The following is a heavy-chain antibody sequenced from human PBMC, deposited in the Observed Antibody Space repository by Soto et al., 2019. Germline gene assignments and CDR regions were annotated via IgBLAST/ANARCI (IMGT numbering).Heavy chain of an antibody. CDR2: ISYDGSNK. D-gene: IGHD2-15*01. CDR3: AKDRYCAGGSCYPYYYYYYGMDV. J-gene: IGHJ6*02. Sequence: GGSLRLSCAASGFTFSSYGMHWVLQAPGKGLEWVAVISYDGSNKYYADSVKGRFTISRDNSKNTLYLQMNSLRAEDTAVYYCAKDRYCAGGSCYPYYYYYYGMDVWGQGTTVTVSS. CDR1: GFTFSSYG. V-gene: IGHV3-30*18.